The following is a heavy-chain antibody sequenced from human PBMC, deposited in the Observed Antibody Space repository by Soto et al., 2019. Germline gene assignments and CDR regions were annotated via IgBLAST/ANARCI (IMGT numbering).Heavy chain of an antibody. Sequence: AAVKVSCKASGYTFTSYAMHWVRQAPGQRLEWMGWINAGNGNTKYSQKFQGRVTITRDTSASTAYMELSSLRSEDTAVYYCARGKELDIVVVPAAEYYFDYWGQGTLVTVSS. J-gene: IGHJ4*02. V-gene: IGHV1-3*01. D-gene: IGHD2-2*01. CDR1: GYTFTSYA. CDR2: INAGNGNT. CDR3: ARGKELDIVVVPAAEYYFDY.